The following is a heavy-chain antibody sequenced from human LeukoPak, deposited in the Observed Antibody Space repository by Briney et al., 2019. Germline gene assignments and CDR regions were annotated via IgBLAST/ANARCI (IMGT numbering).Heavy chain of an antibody. Sequence: GGSLRLSCAASGFTFSSYSMNWVRQAPGKGLEWVANIKQDGSEKYHVDSVKGRFTISRDNAKNSLYLQMKSLRVEDTAVYFCARDRRYYEYFDAWGQGALVTVSS. CDR3: ARDRRYYEYFDA. CDR1: GFTFSSYS. CDR2: IKQDGSEK. V-gene: IGHV3-7*01. D-gene: IGHD3-10*01. J-gene: IGHJ4*02.